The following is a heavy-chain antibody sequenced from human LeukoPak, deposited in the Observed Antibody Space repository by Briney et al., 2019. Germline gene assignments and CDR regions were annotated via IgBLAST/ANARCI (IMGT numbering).Heavy chain of an antibody. V-gene: IGHV1-2*02. Sequence: ASVKVSCKASGFTFTNYNMHWVRQAPGQGLEWMGWINPNSGGTNYAQKFQGRVTMTRDTSISTAYMELSRLRSDDTAVYYCAREELVDSSGWYGKDNWFDPWGQGTLVTVSS. D-gene: IGHD6-19*01. J-gene: IGHJ5*02. CDR1: GFTFTNYN. CDR3: AREELVDSSGWYGKDNWFDP. CDR2: INPNSGGT.